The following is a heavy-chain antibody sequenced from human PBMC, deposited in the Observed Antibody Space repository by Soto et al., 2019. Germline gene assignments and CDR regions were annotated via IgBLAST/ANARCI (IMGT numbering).Heavy chain of an antibody. V-gene: IGHV3-23*01. CDR3: AKDPSPRYAHSHY. J-gene: IGHJ4*02. CDR1: GFTFSSYA. CDR2: ISGSGGST. Sequence: EVQLLESGGGLVQPGGSLRLSCAASGFTFSSYAMSWVRQAPGKGLEWVSAISGSGGSTYYADSVKGRFTISRDNSKNSLDLQMNSLRAEDTAVYYCAKDPSPRYAHSHYWGQGTLVTVSS. D-gene: IGHD2-2*01.